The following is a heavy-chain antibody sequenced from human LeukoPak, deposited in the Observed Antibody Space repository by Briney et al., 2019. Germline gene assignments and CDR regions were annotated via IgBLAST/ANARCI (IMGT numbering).Heavy chain of an antibody. CDR2: IYTSGST. V-gene: IGHV4-61*02. D-gene: IGHD2-2*01. Sequence: SETLSLTCTVSGGSISSGSYYWSWIRQPAGKGLEWIGRIYTSGSTNYNPSLKSRVTISVDTSKNQFSLKLSSVTAADTAVYYCARDAPFYQLLSGAFDIWGQGTMVTVSS. CDR3: ARDAPFYQLLSGAFDI. J-gene: IGHJ3*02. CDR1: GGSISSGSYY.